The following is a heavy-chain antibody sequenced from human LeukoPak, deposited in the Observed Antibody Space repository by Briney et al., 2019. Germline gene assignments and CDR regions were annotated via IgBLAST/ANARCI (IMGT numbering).Heavy chain of an antibody. V-gene: IGHV3-48*03. CDR2: IGSSGSTI. J-gene: IGHJ3*02. D-gene: IGHD4-11*01. CDR3: AGVRDYTSAFDI. CDR1: GFPFSSYE. Sequence: GGSLRLSCAASGFPFSSYEMNWVRQAPGKGLEWVSYIGSSGSTIYYADSVKGRFTISRDNAKNSLYLQMNSLRAEDTAVYYCAGVRDYTSAFDIWGQGTMVTVSS.